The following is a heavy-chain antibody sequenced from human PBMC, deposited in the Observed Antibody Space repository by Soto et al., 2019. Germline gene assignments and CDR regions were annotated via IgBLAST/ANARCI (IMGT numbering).Heavy chain of an antibody. D-gene: IGHD1-26*01. J-gene: IGHJ4*02. CDR3: ATHREGATFYFDS. V-gene: IGHV1-58*01. Sequence: QMQLVQSGPEVKKPGTSVKVSCKASTFTFTSSAVQWVRQARGQRLEWIGWIVVGSGNTKYAQNFQARFTITRDMSSGTPYLELSRRRAEGTAWSYFATHREGATFYFDSWGQGTLLTVSS. CDR1: TFTFTSSA. CDR2: IVVGSGNT.